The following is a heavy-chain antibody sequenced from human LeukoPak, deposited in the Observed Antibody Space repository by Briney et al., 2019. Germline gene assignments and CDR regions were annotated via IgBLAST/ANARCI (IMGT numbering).Heavy chain of an antibody. CDR1: GFSLSTSGVG. V-gene: IGHV2-5*02. CDR2: IYWDDDK. CDR3: ARLWFGELHFDY. J-gene: IGHJ4*02. Sequence: SGPALVKPTQTLTLTCTFSGFSLSTSGVGVGWIRQPPGKALEWLALIYWDDDKRYSPSLKSRLTITKDTSKNQVVLTMTNMDPVDTATYYCARLWFGELHFDYWGQGTLVTVSS. D-gene: IGHD3-10*01.